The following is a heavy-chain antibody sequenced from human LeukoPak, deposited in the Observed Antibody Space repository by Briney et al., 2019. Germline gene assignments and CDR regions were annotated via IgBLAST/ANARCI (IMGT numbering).Heavy chain of an antibody. D-gene: IGHD3-10*01. Sequence: SETLSLTCTVYGGSISSSSYYWGWIRQPPGKGLEWIGSIYYSGSTYYNPSLKSRVTISVDTSKNQFSLKLSSVTAADTAVYYCARNLRAKMVRGVISSLDYWGQGTLVTVSS. CDR1: GGSISSSSYY. CDR2: IYYSGST. V-gene: IGHV4-39*07. J-gene: IGHJ4*02. CDR3: ARNLRAKMVRGVISSLDY.